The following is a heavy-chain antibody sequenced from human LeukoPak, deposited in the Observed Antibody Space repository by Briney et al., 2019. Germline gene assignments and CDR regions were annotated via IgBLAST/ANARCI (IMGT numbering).Heavy chain of an antibody. CDR2: IYYSGTT. D-gene: IGHD3-22*01. Sequence: SDTLSLTCTVSGGPISISGYYWVWIRQPPGKGLEWIASIYYSGTTYYNPSLKSRVTISADTSKNQFSLKLSSVTAADTAVYYCTSRGWIVGLVDYWGQGTLVTVSS. CDR1: GGPISISGYY. CDR3: TSRGWIVGLVDY. V-gene: IGHV4-39*01. J-gene: IGHJ4*02.